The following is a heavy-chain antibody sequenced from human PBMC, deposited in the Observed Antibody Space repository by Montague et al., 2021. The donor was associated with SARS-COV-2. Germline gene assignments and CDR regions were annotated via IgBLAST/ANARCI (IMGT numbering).Heavy chain of an antibody. CDR1: GFTFSSYG. CDR3: AREAEIFGVVISPLFY. CDR2: IWYDGSNK. J-gene: IGHJ4*02. D-gene: IGHD3-3*01. Sequence: LSCAASGFTFSSYGMHWVRQAPGKGLEWVAVIWYDGSNKYYADSVKGRFTVSRDNSKNTLYLQMNSLRAEDTAVYYCAREAEIFGVVISPLFYWGQGTLVTVSS. V-gene: IGHV3-33*01.